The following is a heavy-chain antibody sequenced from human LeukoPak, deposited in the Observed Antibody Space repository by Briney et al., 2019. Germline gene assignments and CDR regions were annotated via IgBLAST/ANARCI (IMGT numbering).Heavy chain of an antibody. CDR2: IYYSVDT. V-gene: IGHV4-59*02. CDR1: GDSVIGSY. D-gene: IGHD3-22*01. Sequence: SETLSLTCTVSGDSVIGSYWSWIRQAPGKGLEFIGYIYYSVDTDYNPSLKNRVTMSLDLSKKQFSLSLTSVTAADTAVYYCARRRYYESTCYNPTYYFDHWGQGILVTVSS. CDR3: ARRRYYESTCYNPTYYFDH. J-gene: IGHJ4*02.